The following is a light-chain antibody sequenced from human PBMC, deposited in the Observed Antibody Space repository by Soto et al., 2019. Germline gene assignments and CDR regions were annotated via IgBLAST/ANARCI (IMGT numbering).Light chain of an antibody. V-gene: IGKV3-20*01. Sequence: EIVLTQSPGTLSLSPGERATLSCRASQSVSSSYLAWYQHKRGQAPRLLIYGASSRATRIPDRFSGSGSGTDVTLISSRLEPEDFAVYYCQRYGSSTLTFGGGTKVEIK. CDR3: QRYGSSTLT. CDR1: QSVSSSY. J-gene: IGKJ4*02. CDR2: GAS.